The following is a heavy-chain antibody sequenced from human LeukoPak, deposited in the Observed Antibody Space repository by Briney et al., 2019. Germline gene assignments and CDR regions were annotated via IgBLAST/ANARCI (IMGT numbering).Heavy chain of an antibody. Sequence: GGSLRLSCAASGFTFSNYSMNWVRQAPGKGLEWVSYISRYSNTIYYADSVKGRFTISRDNAKNSLYLQMNSLRAEDTAMYYCARDGTEDYWGQGTLVTVSS. J-gene: IGHJ4*02. CDR2: ISRYSNTI. V-gene: IGHV3-48*01. CDR1: GFTFSNYS. CDR3: ARDGTEDY. D-gene: IGHD1-26*01.